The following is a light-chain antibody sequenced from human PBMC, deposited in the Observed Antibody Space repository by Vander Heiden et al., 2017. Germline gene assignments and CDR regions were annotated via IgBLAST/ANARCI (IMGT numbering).Light chain of an antibody. CDR2: GNN. Sequence: QSVVTQPPSASVTPGQWVTISCSGSSSNIGINTVNWFQQLPGTAPKLLIYGNNQRPSGVPDRMSGSKSGTSASLAISGLQSEDEAHYYCAAWDDSLDAFVFGAGTKVTVL. V-gene: IGLV1-44*01. CDR1: SSNIGINT. CDR3: AAWDDSLDAFV. J-gene: IGLJ1*01.